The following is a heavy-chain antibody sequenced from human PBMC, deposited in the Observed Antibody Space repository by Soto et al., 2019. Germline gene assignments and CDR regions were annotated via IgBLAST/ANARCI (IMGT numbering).Heavy chain of an antibody. Sequence: SVKVACQASGCPLISYAVIWVRQAPGQGLEWMGGIIPIFGTANYAQKLQGRVTITADESTSKAYMELSSLRSEDTAVYYCARDQKRRGAHTENGMDVWGQGTTVTVSS. J-gene: IGHJ6*02. V-gene: IGHV1-69*01. CDR1: GCPLISYA. CDR3: ARDQKRRGAHTENGMDV. CDR2: IIPIFGTA. D-gene: IGHD3-16*01.